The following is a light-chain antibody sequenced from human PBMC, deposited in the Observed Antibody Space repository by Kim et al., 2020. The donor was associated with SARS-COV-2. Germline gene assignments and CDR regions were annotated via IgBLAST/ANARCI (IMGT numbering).Light chain of an antibody. V-gene: IGLV2-14*03. CDR3: NSYTGSTTFV. CDR2: NVN. CDR1: SSDVGAYTY. J-gene: IGLJ1*01. Sequence: GQSITISCTGTSSDVGAYTYVSWYQQHPGKAPKLIIYNVNNRPSGVSNRFSGSKSGNTASLTISGLQAEDEADYYCNSYTGSTTFVLGTGTKVTVL.